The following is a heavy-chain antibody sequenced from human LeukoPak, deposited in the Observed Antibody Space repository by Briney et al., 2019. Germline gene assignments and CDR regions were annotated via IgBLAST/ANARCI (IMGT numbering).Heavy chain of an antibody. CDR1: GFTFSSYG. D-gene: IGHD1-14*01. V-gene: IGHV3-33*01. Sequence: PGRSLRLSCAASGFTFSSYGMHWVRQAPGKGLEWVAVIWYDGSNKYYADSVKGRFTISRDNSKNTLYLQMNSLRAEDTAVYYCARDSTSELVRRYNCCVPWGQRTLVSVSS. J-gene: IGHJ5*02. CDR2: IWYDGSNK. CDR3: ARDSTSELVRRYNCCVP.